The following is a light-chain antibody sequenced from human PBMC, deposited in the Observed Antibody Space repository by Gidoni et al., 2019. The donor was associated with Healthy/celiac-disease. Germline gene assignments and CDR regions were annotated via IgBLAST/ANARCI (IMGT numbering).Light chain of an antibody. CDR2: GAS. V-gene: IGKV3-15*01. J-gene: IGKJ5*01. CDR1: QSVSSN. Sequence: ATLSVPPGERATLSCRASQSVSSNLAWYQQKPGQAPRLLIYGASTRATGIPARFSGSGSGTEFTLTISSLQSEDFAVYYCQQYNNWPITFGQGTRLEIK. CDR3: QQYNNWPIT.